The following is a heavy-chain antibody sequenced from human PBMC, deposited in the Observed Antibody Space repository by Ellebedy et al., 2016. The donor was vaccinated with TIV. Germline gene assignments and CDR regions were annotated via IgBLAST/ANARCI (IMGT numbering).Heavy chain of an antibody. V-gene: IGHV3-11*01. J-gene: IGHJ4*02. Sequence: GGSLRLXXAASGFTFSDYYMSWIRQAPGKGLEWVSHISSSGSTIYYTDSVKGRFTISRDNAKNSLYLQMNSLRAEDTAVYYCARSLRFLEWFAPGYWGQGTLVTVSS. CDR3: ARSLRFLEWFAPGY. D-gene: IGHD3-3*01. CDR1: GFTFSDYY. CDR2: ISSSGSTI.